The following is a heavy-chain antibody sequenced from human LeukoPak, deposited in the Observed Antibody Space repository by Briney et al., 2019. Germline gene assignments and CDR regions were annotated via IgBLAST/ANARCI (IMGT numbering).Heavy chain of an antibody. CDR3: SSFSASSRRDY. CDR1: GLTLSGSY. V-gene: IGHV3-53*01. Sequence: GGSLRLSCAVSGLTLSGSYMTWVRQAPGKGLEWVSAIYAGGRTYYGDSVQGRFTLSRDNSKNTLYLQMNSLRAEDTAVYYCSSFSASSRRDYWGQGTVVTVSS. CDR2: IYAGGRT. J-gene: IGHJ4*02. D-gene: IGHD6-6*01.